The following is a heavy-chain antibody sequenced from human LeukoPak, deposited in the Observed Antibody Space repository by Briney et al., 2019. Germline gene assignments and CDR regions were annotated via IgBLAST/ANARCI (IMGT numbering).Heavy chain of an antibody. J-gene: IGHJ4*02. D-gene: IGHD2-15*01. V-gene: IGHV4-59*08. CDR2: IFYSGTT. CDR3: ARTYCSGGSCHFDY. CDR1: GGSLRSYY. Sequence: PSETLSLTCTVSGGSLRSYYWSWIRQPPGKGLEGVAYIFYSGTTDSNPSLKSRVTISADTSKNQFSLKLSSVTAADTAVYYCARTYCSGGSCHFDYWGQGTLVTVSS.